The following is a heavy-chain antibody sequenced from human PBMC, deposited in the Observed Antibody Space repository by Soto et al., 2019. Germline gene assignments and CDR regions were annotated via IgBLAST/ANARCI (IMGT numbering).Heavy chain of an antibody. J-gene: IGHJ4*02. CDR3: AKDHYSGSGTYYNGY. V-gene: IGHV3-23*01. CDR2: ISGSGGTT. Sequence: GGSLRLSCAASGFTFSSYAMSWVRQAPGMGLQWVSTISGSGGTTYYADSVKGRFTISRDNSKNTLYLQMNSLRAGDTALYYCAKDHYSGSGTYYNGYWGQGTLVTVSS. D-gene: IGHD3-10*01. CDR1: GFTFSSYA.